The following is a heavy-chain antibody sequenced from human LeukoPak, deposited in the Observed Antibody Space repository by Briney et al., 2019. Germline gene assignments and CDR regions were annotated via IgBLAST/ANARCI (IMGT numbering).Heavy chain of an antibody. CDR3: ARSKISIAAAGTSSWFDP. Sequence: GGSLSPSCAASRFTFSRYSMHWVRQAPGKGLEWQAVISDDGSSKYYAYCVKGRFTISRDNSKNTLYLQMNSLRAEGTAVYYCARSKISIAAAGTSSWFDPWGQGTLVPVSS. D-gene: IGHD6-13*01. CDR1: RFTFSRYS. V-gene: IGHV3-30-3*01. CDR2: ISDDGSSK. J-gene: IGHJ5*02.